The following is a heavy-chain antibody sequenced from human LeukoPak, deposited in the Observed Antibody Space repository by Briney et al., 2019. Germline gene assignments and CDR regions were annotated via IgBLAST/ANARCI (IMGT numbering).Heavy chain of an antibody. CDR3: ARTYSSGWYGGWYYYYYMDV. CDR2: IYYSGST. CDR1: GGSFSGYY. D-gene: IGHD6-19*01. V-gene: IGHV4-59*01. J-gene: IGHJ6*03. Sequence: SETLSLTCAVYGGSFSGYYWSWIRQPPGKGLEWIGYIYYSGSTNYNPSLKSRVTISVDTSKNQFSLKLSSVTAADTAVYYCARTYSSGWYGGWYYYYYMDVWGKGTTVTVSS.